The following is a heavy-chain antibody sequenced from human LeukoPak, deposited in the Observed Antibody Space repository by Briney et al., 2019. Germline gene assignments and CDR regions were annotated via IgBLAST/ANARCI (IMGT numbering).Heavy chain of an antibody. J-gene: IGHJ6*03. V-gene: IGHV3-74*01. CDR2: INSDGMTT. CDR3: ARDSGDGYNYYYYYMDV. Sequence: GGSLRLSCAASGFTFNSHWLHWVRQIPGKGLVWVSHINSDGMTTNYADSVKGRFTISRGNAKNTLYLQMNSLRAEDTAVYYCARDSGDGYNYYYYYMDVWGKGTTVTVSS. D-gene: IGHD5-24*01. CDR1: GFTFNSHW.